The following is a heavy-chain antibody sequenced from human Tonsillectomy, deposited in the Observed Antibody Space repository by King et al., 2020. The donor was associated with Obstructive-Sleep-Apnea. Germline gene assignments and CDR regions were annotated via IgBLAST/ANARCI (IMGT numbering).Heavy chain of an antibody. J-gene: IGHJ4*02. CDR2: ISSSSSYI. D-gene: IGHD1-26*01. CDR1: GFTFSSYS. V-gene: IGHV3-21*01. Sequence: VQLVESGGGLVKPGGSLRLSCAASGFTFSSYSMNWVRQAPGKGLEWVSSISSSSSYIYYADSVKGRFPISRDNAKNSLYLQMNGLRAEDTAVYYCARVRGGYYFFDYWGQGTLVTVSS. CDR3: ARVRGGYYFFDY.